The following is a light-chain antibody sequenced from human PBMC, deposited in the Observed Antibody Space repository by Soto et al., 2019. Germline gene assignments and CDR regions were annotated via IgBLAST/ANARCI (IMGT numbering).Light chain of an antibody. J-gene: IGKJ1*01. CDR1: QSVSSSY. CDR2: GAS. V-gene: IGKV3-20*01. Sequence: EIVLTQSPGTLSLSPGERATLSCRASQSVSSSYLDWDQQKPGQAPRLLIYGASSRATGIPDRFSGSGSGTDFTLTISRLEPEDFAVYYCQQDCISPWTFGQGTKVEIK. CDR3: QQDCISPWT.